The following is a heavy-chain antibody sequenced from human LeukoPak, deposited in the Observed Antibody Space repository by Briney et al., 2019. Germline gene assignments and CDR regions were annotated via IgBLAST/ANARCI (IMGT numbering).Heavy chain of an antibody. D-gene: IGHD3-10*01. V-gene: IGHV3-23*01. CDR1: GFTFSSYA. Sequence: GGSLKLSCAASGFTFSSYAMSWVRQAPGKGLEWVSAISGSGGSTYYADSVKGRFTISRDNSKNTLYLQMNSLRAEDTAVYYCAKDLYYYGSFDYWGQGTLVTVSS. CDR3: AKDLYYYGSFDY. CDR2: ISGSGGST. J-gene: IGHJ4*02.